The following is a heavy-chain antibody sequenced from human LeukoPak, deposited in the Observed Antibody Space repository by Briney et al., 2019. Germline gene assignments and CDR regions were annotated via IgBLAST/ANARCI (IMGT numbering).Heavy chain of an antibody. Sequence: GGSLRLSCAASGFTFGSYAMHWVRQAPGKGLEWVAVISYDGSNKYYADSVKGRFTIPRDNSKNTLYLQMNSLRAEDTAVYYCARDPSGSYSYFDYWGQGTLVTVSS. V-gene: IGHV3-30*04. CDR3: ARDPSGSYSYFDY. J-gene: IGHJ4*02. D-gene: IGHD1-26*01. CDR1: GFTFGSYA. CDR2: ISYDGSNK.